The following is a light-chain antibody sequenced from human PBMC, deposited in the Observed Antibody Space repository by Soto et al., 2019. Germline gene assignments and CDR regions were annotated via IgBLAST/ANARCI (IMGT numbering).Light chain of an antibody. CDR1: SFNIGSNT. CDR3: AAWEDSLNGYV. CDR2: SND. J-gene: IGLJ1*01. V-gene: IGLV1-44*01. Sequence: QSALTQSPSVSGTSGQRVTLSCSGSSFNIGSNTVNWYQQLPGTAPKLLIYSNDQRPSGVPDRFSGSKSGTSASLPIGGLQSEDEPDYHYAAWEDSLNGYVLGFGHKVT.